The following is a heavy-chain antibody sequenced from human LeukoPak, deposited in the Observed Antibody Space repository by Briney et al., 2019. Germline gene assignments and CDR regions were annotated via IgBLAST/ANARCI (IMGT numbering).Heavy chain of an antibody. D-gene: IGHD3-22*01. CDR1: GGSISSYY. V-gene: IGHV4-59*01. CDR2: IYYSGST. Sequence: SETLSLTCTVSGGSISSYYWSWIRQPPGKGLEWIGHIYYSGSTNYNPSLKSRVTISVDTSKNQFSLKLSSVTAADTAVYYCAGDSSGYYSTVFDYWGQGTLVTVSS. J-gene: IGHJ4*02. CDR3: AGDSSGYYSTVFDY.